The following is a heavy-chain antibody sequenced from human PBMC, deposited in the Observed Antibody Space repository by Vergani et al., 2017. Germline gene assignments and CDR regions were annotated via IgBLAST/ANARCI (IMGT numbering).Heavy chain of an antibody. CDR2: IYYSGST. D-gene: IGHD3-10*01. CDR3: ARDPRRVVRGVIINYFDY. Sequence: QVQLQESGPGLVKPSQTLSLTCTVSGGSISSGGYYWSWIRQHPGKGLEWIGYIYYSGSTYYNPSLKSRVTISVDTSKNQFSLKLSSVTAADTAVYYCARDPRRVVRGVIINYFDYWGQGTLVTVSS. V-gene: IGHV4-31*03. CDR1: GGSISSGGYY. J-gene: IGHJ4*02.